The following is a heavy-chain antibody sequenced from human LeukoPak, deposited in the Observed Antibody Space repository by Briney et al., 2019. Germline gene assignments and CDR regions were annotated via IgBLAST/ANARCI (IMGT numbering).Heavy chain of an antibody. CDR3: ARQFDYYDSSGYYYVPAYFDY. V-gene: IGHV4-39*01. Sequence: SETLSLTCTVSGGSISSSSYFWDWIRQPPGKGLEWIGSIFHTGITYYNPSLKSRVTISVDTSKNQFSLKLSSVTAADTAVYYCARQFDYYDSSGYYYVPAYFDYWGQGTLVTVSS. D-gene: IGHD3-22*01. J-gene: IGHJ4*02. CDR2: IFHTGIT. CDR1: GGSISSSSYF.